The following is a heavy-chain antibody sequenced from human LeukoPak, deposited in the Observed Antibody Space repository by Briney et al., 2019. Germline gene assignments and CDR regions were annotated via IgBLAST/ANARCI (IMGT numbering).Heavy chain of an antibody. J-gene: IGHJ4*02. CDR1: GYTFTSYY. CDR3: ARVGAVAGRAPDY. CDR2: INPSGGST. Sequence: ASVKVSRKASGYTFTSYYMHGVRQAPGQGLEWMGIINPSGGSTSYAQKFQGRVTMTRDTSTSTVYMELSSLRSEDTAVYYCARVGAVAGRAPDYWGQGTLVTLSS. V-gene: IGHV1-46*03. D-gene: IGHD6-19*01.